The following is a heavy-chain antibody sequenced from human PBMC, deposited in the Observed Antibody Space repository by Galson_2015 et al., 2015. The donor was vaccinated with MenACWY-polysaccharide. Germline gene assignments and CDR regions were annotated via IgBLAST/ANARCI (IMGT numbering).Heavy chain of an antibody. CDR2: ITYDGSDK. V-gene: IGHV3-30*18. J-gene: IGHJ4*02. Sequence: SLRLSCAASGFTFSSYGMHWVRQAPGKGLEWVTNITYDGSDKNYARSVKGRFTISRDNSKSMLYLQMDSLRAEDTAVYHCAKREARNSGPFDRWGQGALVTVSS. D-gene: IGHD6-19*01. CDR3: AKREARNSGPFDR. CDR1: GFTFSSYG.